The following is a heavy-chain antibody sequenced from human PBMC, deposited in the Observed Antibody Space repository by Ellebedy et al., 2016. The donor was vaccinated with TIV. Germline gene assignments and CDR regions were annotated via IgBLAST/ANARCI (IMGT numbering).Heavy chain of an antibody. Sequence: GESLKISXAASGFTLSSYAMSWVRQAPGKGLEWVSAISGSGGSTYYADSVKGRFTISRDNSKNTLYLQMNSLRAEDTAVYYCAKYRCSSTSCYDDYWGQGTLVTVSS. V-gene: IGHV3-23*01. CDR1: GFTLSSYA. J-gene: IGHJ4*02. D-gene: IGHD2-2*01. CDR3: AKYRCSSTSCYDDY. CDR2: ISGSGGST.